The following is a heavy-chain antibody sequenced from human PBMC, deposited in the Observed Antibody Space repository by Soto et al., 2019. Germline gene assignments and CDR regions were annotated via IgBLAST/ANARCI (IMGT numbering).Heavy chain of an antibody. Sequence: SETLSLTCAVYGGSFSGYYWSWIRQPPGKGLEWIGEINHSESTNYNPSLKSRVTISVDTSKNQFSLKLSSVTAADTAVYYCARGGITMIVVVPYFDYWGQGTLVTVSS. J-gene: IGHJ4*02. CDR2: INHSEST. V-gene: IGHV4-34*01. D-gene: IGHD3-22*01. CDR3: ARGGITMIVVVPYFDY. CDR1: GGSFSGYY.